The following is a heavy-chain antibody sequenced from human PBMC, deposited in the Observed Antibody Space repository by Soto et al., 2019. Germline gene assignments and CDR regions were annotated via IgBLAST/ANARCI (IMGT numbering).Heavy chain of an antibody. V-gene: IGHV4-59*01. CDR2: IYYSGST. CDR1: GGSISSYY. D-gene: IGHD5-12*01. Sequence: NPSETLSLTCTVSGGSISSYYWSWIRQPPGKGLEWIGYIYYSGSTNYNPSLKSRVTISVDTSKNQFSLKLSSVTAADTAVYYCARGPSMATITNFDYWGQGTLVTVSS. J-gene: IGHJ4*02. CDR3: ARGPSMATITNFDY.